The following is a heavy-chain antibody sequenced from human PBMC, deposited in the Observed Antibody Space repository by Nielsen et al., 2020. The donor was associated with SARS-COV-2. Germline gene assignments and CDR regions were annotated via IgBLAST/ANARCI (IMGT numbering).Heavy chain of an antibody. Sequence: SETLSLTCAVYGGSFSGYYWSWIRQPPGKGLEWIGEINHSGSTNYNPSLKSRVTISVDTSKNQFSLKLSSVTAADTAVYYCARGWDSGYYNYWGQGTLVTVSS. CDR3: ARGWDSGYYNY. CDR2: INHSGST. V-gene: IGHV4-34*01. CDR1: GGSFSGYY. D-gene: IGHD3-22*01. J-gene: IGHJ4*02.